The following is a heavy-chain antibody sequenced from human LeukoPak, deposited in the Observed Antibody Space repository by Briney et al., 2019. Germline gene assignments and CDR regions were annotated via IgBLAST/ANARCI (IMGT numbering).Heavy chain of an antibody. CDR1: GGSISSYY. V-gene: IGHV4-39*07. CDR2: IYYSGST. CDR3: ARDLLLEMATSYYRFFDY. D-gene: IGHD5-24*01. J-gene: IGHJ4*02. Sequence: SETLSLTCTVSGGSISSYYWGWIRQPPGKGLEWIGSIYYSGSTYYNPSLKSRVTISVDTSKNQFSLKLSSVTAADTAVYYCARDLLLEMATSYYRFFDYWGQGTLVTVSS.